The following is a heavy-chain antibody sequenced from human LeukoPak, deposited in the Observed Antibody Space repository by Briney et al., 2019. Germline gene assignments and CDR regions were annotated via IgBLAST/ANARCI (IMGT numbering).Heavy chain of an antibody. CDR2: ISGSGART. CDR1: GFTFSNYV. CDR3: ARFKDGYNRFDS. J-gene: IGHJ4*02. D-gene: IGHD5-24*01. Sequence: GGSLRLSCAASGFTFSNYVMNWVRQAPGKGLERVSGISGSGARTYYADSVKGRFTISRDNSKNTLYLQMNSLRAEDTAVYYCARFKDGYNRFDSWGQGTLVTVSS. V-gene: IGHV3-23*01.